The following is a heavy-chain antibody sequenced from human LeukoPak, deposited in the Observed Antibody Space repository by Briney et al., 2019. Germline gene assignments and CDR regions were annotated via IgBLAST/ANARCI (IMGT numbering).Heavy chain of an antibody. V-gene: IGHV3-30*04. J-gene: IGHJ4*02. CDR1: GFTFSSYA. Sequence: GGSLRLSCAASGFTFSSYAMHWVRQAPGKGLEWVAVISYDGSNKYYADSVKGRFTISRDNSKNTLYLQMNSLRVEDTAVYYCATSRQQWLDRGADYWGQGTLVTVSS. CDR2: ISYDGSNK. D-gene: IGHD6-19*01. CDR3: ATSRQQWLDRGADY.